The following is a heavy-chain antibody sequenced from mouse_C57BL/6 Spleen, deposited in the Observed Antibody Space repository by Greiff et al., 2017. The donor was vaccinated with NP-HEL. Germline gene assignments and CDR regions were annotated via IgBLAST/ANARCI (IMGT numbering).Heavy chain of an antibody. D-gene: IGHD2-4*01. J-gene: IGHJ4*01. V-gene: IGHV1-84*01. CDR3: ARPVYYDYDRAMDY. CDR2: IYPGSGNT. CDR1: GYTFTDYY. Sequence: QVHVKQSGPELVKPGASVKISCKASGYTFTDYYINWVKQRPGQGLEWIGWIYPGSGNTKYNEKFKGKATLTVDTSSSTAYMQLSSLTSEDSAVYFCARPVYYDYDRAMDYWGQGTSVTVSS.